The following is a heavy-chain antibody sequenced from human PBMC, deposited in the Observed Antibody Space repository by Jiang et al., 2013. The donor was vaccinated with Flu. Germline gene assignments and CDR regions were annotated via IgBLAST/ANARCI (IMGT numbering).Heavy chain of an antibody. J-gene: IGHJ4*02. Sequence: SGSGLVKPSGTLSLTCAVSGASNTIDTWFSWVRQPPGKGLEWIGEISHSGSTNYNPSLKSRVSILIDKSNNHLSLTLSSVSAADTAVYYCATARPFRLDNWGQGALVTVSS. V-gene: IGHV4-4*02. CDR3: ATARPFRLDN. CDR1: GASNTIDTW. D-gene: IGHD6-6*01. CDR2: ISHSGST.